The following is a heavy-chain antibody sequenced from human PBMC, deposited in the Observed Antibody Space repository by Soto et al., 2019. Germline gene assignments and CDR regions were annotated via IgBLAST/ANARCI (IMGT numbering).Heavy chain of an antibody. CDR3: ARYDAESGSNKLDP. CDR1: GGSVSSRSHF. D-gene: IGHD5-12*01. V-gene: IGHV4-61*01. CDR2: IYYTGNT. J-gene: IGHJ5*02. Sequence: QVQLQESGPGVVKPSDTLSVTCTVSGGSVSSRSHFWSWIRQPPGGGLQWIGYIYYTGNTNYSPSLKRRATLSVDTSRNQFSLRLTSETAADTAIYYCARYDAESGSNKLDPWGQGTLVTVSS.